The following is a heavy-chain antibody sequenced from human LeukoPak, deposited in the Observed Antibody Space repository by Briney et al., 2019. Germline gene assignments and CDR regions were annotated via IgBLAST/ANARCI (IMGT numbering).Heavy chain of an antibody. V-gene: IGHV3-21*01. J-gene: IGHJ6*04. D-gene: IGHD3-10*02. CDR1: GFTFSSYS. Sequence: PGGSLRLSCAASGFTFSSYSMNWVRQAPGKGLEWVSSITTSSIYIYYADSVKGRFTISRDNAKNSLYLQMNSLRAEDTAVYYCAELGITMIGGVWGKGTTVTISS. CDR3: AELGITMIGGV. CDR2: ITTSSIYI.